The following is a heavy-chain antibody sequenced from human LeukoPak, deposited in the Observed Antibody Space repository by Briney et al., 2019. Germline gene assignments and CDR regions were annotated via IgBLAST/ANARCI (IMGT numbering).Heavy chain of an antibody. D-gene: IGHD5-12*01. CDR2: ISGSGGST. CDR3: ARVGLDRRGYSGYEAFDY. Sequence: GGTLRLSCAASGFTFSSYGMSWVRQAPGKGLEWVSAISGSGGSTYYADSVKGRFTISRDNAKNSQYLQMNRLRVEDTAVYYCARVGLDRRGYSGYEAFDYWGQGTLATVSS. CDR1: GFTFSSYG. J-gene: IGHJ4*02. V-gene: IGHV3-23*01.